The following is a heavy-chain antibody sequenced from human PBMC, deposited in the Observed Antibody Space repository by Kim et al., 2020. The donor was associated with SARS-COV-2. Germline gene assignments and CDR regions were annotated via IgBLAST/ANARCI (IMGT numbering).Heavy chain of an antibody. CDR1: GFTFSSFG. V-gene: IGHV3-30*03. D-gene: IGHD2-21*01. CDR2: ISYDGSNK. Sequence: GGSLRLSCAASGFTFSSFGMHWVRQAPGKGLEWVAVISYDGSNKNYADSVKGRFTISRDNSKNTLYLQMNSLRPEDTAVYFCARDMIAGFRASRDAYYV. CDR3: ARDMIAGFRASRDAYYV. J-gene: IGHJ3*01.